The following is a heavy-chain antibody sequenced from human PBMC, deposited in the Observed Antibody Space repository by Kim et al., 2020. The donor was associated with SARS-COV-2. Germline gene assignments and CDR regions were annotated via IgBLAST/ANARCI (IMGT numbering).Heavy chain of an antibody. CDR3: ARDGDTAIGGYYYGMDV. V-gene: IGHV3-30*04. J-gene: IGHJ6*02. CDR1: GFTFSSYA. CDR2: ISYDGSNK. Sequence: GGSLRLSCAASGFTFSSYAMHWVRQAPGKGLEWVAVISYDGSNKYYADSVKGRFTISRDNSKNTLYLPVNSLRAEDTAVYYCARDGDTAIGGYYYGMDVWGQGTTVTVSS. D-gene: IGHD5-18*01.